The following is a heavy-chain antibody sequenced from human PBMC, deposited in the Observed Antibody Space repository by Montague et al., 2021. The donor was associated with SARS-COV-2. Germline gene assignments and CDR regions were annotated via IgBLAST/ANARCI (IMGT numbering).Heavy chain of an antibody. CDR1: GGSIGSYY. Sequence: SETLSLTCTVSGGSIGSYYWSWIRQPPGKGLEWIGYIYYSGSTNYNPSLKSRVTISVDTSKNQFSLKLNAVTAADTAVYYCARLLLPATGSLNGFYFDFWGQGALVTVSS. V-gene: IGHV4-59*08. J-gene: IGHJ4*02. CDR3: ARLLLPATGSLNGFYFDF. CDR2: IYYSGST. D-gene: IGHD6-13*01.